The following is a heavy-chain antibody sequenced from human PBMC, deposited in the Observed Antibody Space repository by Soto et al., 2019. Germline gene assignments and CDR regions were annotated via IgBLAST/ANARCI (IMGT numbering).Heavy chain of an antibody. Sequence: VQLLESGGGLVQPGGSLRLSCAASGFTFSSYAMSWVRQAPGKGLEWVSAISGSGGSTYYADSVKGRFTISRDNSKNTLYLQMNSLRAEDTAVYYCEGATMIVDNWPNWGQGTLVTVSS. D-gene: IGHD3-22*01. CDR3: EGATMIVDNWPN. CDR1: GFTFSSYA. V-gene: IGHV3-23*01. J-gene: IGHJ4*02. CDR2: ISGSGGST.